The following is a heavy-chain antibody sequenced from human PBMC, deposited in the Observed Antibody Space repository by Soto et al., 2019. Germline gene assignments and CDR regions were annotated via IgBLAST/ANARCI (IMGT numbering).Heavy chain of an antibody. CDR2: ISSDGSNK. Sequence: QVHLVESGGGVVQPGRSLRLSCAASAFTFSSYPMYWVRQAPGKGLEWVADISSDGSNKYYADAAKGRLTVSRDNSKNTLYLQMNSLSAEDTAVYSGARAKGGFIDHWGQGTLVTVSS. D-gene: IGHD3-16*01. CDR1: AFTFSSYP. CDR3: ARAKGGFIDH. V-gene: IGHV3-30-3*01. J-gene: IGHJ4*02.